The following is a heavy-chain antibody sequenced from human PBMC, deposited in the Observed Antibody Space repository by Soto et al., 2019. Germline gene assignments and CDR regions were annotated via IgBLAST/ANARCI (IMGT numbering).Heavy chain of an antibody. Sequence: GGSLRLSCAASGFTFSSYAMSWVRQAPGKGLEWVSAISGSGGSTYYADSVKGRFTISRDNSKNTLYLQMNSLRAEDTAVYYCASEGYCSSTSCSWDYYYYGMDVWGQGTTVTVSS. CDR3: ASEGYCSSTSCSWDYYYYGMDV. D-gene: IGHD2-2*01. CDR1: GFTFSSYA. CDR2: ISGSGGST. V-gene: IGHV3-23*01. J-gene: IGHJ6*02.